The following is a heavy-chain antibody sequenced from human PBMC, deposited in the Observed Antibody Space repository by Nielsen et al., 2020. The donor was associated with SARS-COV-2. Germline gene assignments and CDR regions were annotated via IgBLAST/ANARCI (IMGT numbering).Heavy chain of an antibody. Sequence: GKSLKISCAASGFSFSSYAMTWVRQAPGKGLEWVANISQDGSVLNYVDSVEGRFTISRDNARKSLYLQMHSLRAEDTAVYYCARDAAYSRFDYWGQGTLVTVSS. D-gene: IGHD4-11*01. CDR1: GFSFSSYA. V-gene: IGHV3-7*05. CDR3: ARDAAYSRFDY. CDR2: ISQDGSVL. J-gene: IGHJ4*02.